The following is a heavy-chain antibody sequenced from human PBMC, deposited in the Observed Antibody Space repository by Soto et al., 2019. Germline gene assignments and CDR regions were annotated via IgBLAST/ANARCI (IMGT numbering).Heavy chain of an antibody. D-gene: IGHD1-1*01. V-gene: IGHV5-51*01. CDR1: GYTFTDYW. J-gene: IGHJ6*02. CDR2: IYPGVSHT. Sequence: GQSLKISCKTSGYTFTDYWIGWVRQMPGKGLEWVGIIYPGVSHTRYNPSFRGLVTISADTSISTAYLKWSSLKASDSAMYYCAKYNCDAGTCSSFMGWYHCAMDVWGQGTTVTVSS. CDR3: AKYNCDAGTCSSFMGWYHCAMDV.